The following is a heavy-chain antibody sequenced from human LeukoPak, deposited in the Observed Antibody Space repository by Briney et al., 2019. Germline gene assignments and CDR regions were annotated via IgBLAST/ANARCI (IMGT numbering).Heavy chain of an antibody. J-gene: IGHJ4*02. Sequence: GASVKVSFKASGYTFTGYYMHWVGQAPGQGLEWMGWINPNSGGTNYAQKFQGRVTMTRDTSISTAYMELSRLRSDDTAVYYCARILGNDYGDYWGQGTLVTVSS. CDR2: INPNSGGT. CDR3: ARILGNDYGDY. V-gene: IGHV1-2*02. CDR1: GYTFTGYY. D-gene: IGHD7-27*01.